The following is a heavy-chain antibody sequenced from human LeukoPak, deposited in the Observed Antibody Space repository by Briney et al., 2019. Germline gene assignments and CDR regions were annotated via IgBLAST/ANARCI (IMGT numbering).Heavy chain of an antibody. CDR3: ARHSDSVTGSIDF. Sequence: SETLSLTCIVSGGSITNDRYYWGWIRQSPGKGLDWIGTVYYSGTAYYNPSLKSRVTFSVDTSKNQLSLKLSSVTPTDTAVYFCARHSDSVTGSIDFWGRGTLVTVSS. CDR2: VYYSGTA. V-gene: IGHV4-39*01. D-gene: IGHD2-15*01. CDR1: GGSITNDRYY. J-gene: IGHJ4*02.